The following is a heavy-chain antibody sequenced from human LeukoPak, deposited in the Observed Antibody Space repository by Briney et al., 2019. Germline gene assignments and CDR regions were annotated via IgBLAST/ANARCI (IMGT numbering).Heavy chain of an antibody. CDR1: GFTFSKYW. CDR3: ATKQWLAPPPDS. J-gene: IGHJ4*02. CDR2: INTDGTVT. D-gene: IGHD6-19*01. V-gene: IGHV3-74*01. Sequence: GGSLTLSWPASGFTFSKYWMLWVRQAPGKGLESVSRINTDGTVTTYADSVKGRFTVSRDNADNTMCLQMNSVRDEDTAVYYCATKQWLAPPPDSWGQGTPVTVSS.